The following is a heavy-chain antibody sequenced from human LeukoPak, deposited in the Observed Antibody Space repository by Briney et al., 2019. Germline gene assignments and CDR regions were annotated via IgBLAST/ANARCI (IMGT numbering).Heavy chain of an antibody. V-gene: IGHV4-59*11. J-gene: IGHJ1*01. Sequence: SETLSLTCTVSGGSISSHYWSWIRQPPGKGLEWLGYIYYSGSTNYNPSLKSRVTISVDTSKNQFSLKLSSVTAADTAVYYCARGPGYCSGGSCGDFQHWGQGTLVTVSS. CDR1: GGSISSHY. CDR2: IYYSGST. D-gene: IGHD2-15*01. CDR3: ARGPGYCSGGSCGDFQH.